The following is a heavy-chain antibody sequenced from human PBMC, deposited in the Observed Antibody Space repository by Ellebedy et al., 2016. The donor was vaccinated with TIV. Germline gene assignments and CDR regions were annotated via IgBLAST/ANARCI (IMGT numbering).Heavy chain of an antibody. D-gene: IGHD6-19*01. Sequence: MPSETLSLTCTVSGGSIRSYYWTWIRQPPGKGLEWIGYSYYTGSTNYNPSLKSRVTIAVDTSKKQISLKLSSVTAADTAVYYCARSSGWDRFDYWGQGTLVTVSS. J-gene: IGHJ4*02. CDR1: GGSIRSYY. CDR2: SYYTGST. CDR3: ARSSGWDRFDY. V-gene: IGHV4-59*01.